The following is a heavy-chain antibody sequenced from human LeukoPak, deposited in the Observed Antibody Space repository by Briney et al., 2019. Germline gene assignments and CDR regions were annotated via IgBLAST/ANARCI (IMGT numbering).Heavy chain of an antibody. CDR1: GFTFSDYY. CDR3: ARDYPWTTVTTHSAPIDY. J-gene: IGHJ4*02. D-gene: IGHD4-17*01. CDR2: ISSSGSTI. Sequence: GGSLRLSCAASGFTFSDYYMSWIRQAPGKGLEWVSYISSSGSTIYYADSVKGRFTISRDNAKNSLYLQMNSLRAEDTAVYYCARDYPWTTVTTHSAPIDYWGQGTLVTVSS. V-gene: IGHV3-11*04.